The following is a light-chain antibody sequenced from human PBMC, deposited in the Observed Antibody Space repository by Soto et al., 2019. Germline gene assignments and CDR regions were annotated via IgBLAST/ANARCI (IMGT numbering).Light chain of an antibody. V-gene: IGKV3-20*01. CDR1: QSVSSY. CDR2: GAS. CDR3: QQYSSSSRT. Sequence: DIVLTQSPGTLSLSPGERATLSCRASQSVSSYLAWYQQKPGQAPRLLIYGASSRATGIPDRFSGGGSGTDFTLTISSLEPEDFAVYYCQQYSSSSRTFGQGTKVEVK. J-gene: IGKJ1*01.